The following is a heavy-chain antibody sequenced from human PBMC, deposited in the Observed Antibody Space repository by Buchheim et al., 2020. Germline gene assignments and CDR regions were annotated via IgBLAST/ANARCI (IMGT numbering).Heavy chain of an antibody. V-gene: IGHV3-23*01. D-gene: IGHD6-19*01. J-gene: IGHJ4*02. CDR3: ATGYSSGWSRGYNY. CDR1: GFTFSSYA. Sequence: EVQLFESGGGLVQPGESLRLSCAASGFTFSSYAMSWVRQAPGSGLEWVSVISGGGDITYDADSVKGRVTISRDNSKNSLYLQMNSLRVEDTAVYYCATGYSSGWSRGYNYWGQGTL. CDR2: ISGGGDIT.